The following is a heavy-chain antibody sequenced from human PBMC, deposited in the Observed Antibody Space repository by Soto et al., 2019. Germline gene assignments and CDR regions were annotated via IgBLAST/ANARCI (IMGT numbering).Heavy chain of an antibody. Sequence: SLSLTCGVSVGSISRDGYSWSWIRQPPGKGLEWIGYISHRGNTSYNPSLKSRVTISRDNSKNTLYLQMSSLRADDTAVYYCAPMGVWGQGTTVTAP. CDR1: VGSISRDGYS. CDR2: ISHRGNT. V-gene: IGHV4-30-2*01. J-gene: IGHJ6*02. CDR3: APMGV.